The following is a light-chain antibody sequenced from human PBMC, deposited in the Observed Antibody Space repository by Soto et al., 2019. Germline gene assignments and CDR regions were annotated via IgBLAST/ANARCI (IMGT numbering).Light chain of an antibody. CDR1: QSVSSSY. CDR2: GAS. J-gene: IGKJ1*01. V-gene: IGKV3-20*01. CDR3: QQYGSSPPWT. Sequence: EIVMTQSTATLSVASGERATLSFRASQSVSSSYLAWYQQKPGQAPRLLIYGASSRATGIPDRFSGSGSGTDFTLTISRLEPEDFAVYYCQQYGSSPPWTFGQGTKVDI.